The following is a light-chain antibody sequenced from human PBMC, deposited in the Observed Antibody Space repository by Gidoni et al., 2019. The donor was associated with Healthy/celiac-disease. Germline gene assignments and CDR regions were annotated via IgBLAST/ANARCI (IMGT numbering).Light chain of an antibody. Sequence: EIVMTQSPATLSVSPVERATLSCRASQSVNSNLAWYQQKPGQAPRLLIYGASTRATGIPARFSGSGSGTEFTLTISSLQSEDFAVYYCQQYNNWPTWTFGQGTKVEIK. CDR1: QSVNSN. CDR3: QQYNNWPTWT. CDR2: GAS. V-gene: IGKV3-15*01. J-gene: IGKJ1*01.